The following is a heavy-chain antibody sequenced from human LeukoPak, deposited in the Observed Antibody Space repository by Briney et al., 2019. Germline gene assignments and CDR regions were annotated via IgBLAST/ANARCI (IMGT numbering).Heavy chain of an antibody. J-gene: IGHJ4*02. Sequence: GASVKVSCKASGGTFSSYAISWVRQAPGQGLEWMGRIIPILGIANYAQKFQGRVTITADKSTSTAYMELSSLRSEDTAVYYCARDMEYSSSSEGYWGQGTLVTVSS. V-gene: IGHV1-69*04. CDR2: IIPILGIA. CDR1: GGTFSSYA. D-gene: IGHD6-6*01. CDR3: ARDMEYSSSSEGY.